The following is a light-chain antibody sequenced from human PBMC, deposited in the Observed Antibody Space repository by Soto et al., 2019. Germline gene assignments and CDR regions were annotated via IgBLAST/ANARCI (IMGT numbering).Light chain of an antibody. CDR1: QSISSY. V-gene: IGKV1-39*01. CDR2: AAS. J-gene: IGKJ5*01. Sequence: DIQMTQSPTSLYASVGDRVTITCRASQSISSYLNWYQQKPGKAPKLLIYAASSLQSGVPSRFSGSGSGTDFTLTISSLQPEDFATYYCQQSYSTAQTFGQGTRLEIK. CDR3: QQSYSTAQT.